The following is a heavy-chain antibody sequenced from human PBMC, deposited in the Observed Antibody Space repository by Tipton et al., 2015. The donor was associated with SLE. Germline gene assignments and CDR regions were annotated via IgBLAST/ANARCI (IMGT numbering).Heavy chain of an antibody. D-gene: IGHD1-26*01. CDR2: IYYTGNT. CDR3: ARDTLGPFDY. V-gene: IGHV4-59*01. Sequence: TLSLTCTVSGVSITDSYWSWIRQPPGKGLEWIGYIYYTGNTNHGPSLKSRVTLSLDTSKSQLPLNLSSVTAEDTAMYYCARDTLGPFDYWAQGILVTVSS. J-gene: IGHJ4*02. CDR1: GVSITDSY.